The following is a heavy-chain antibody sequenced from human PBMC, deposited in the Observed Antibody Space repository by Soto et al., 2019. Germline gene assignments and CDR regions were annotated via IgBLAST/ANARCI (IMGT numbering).Heavy chain of an antibody. CDR3: ARAYSSNRYWFDP. D-gene: IGHD2-2*01. CDR2: IIPIFAKA. CDR1: GGTFSSYI. J-gene: IGHJ5*02. Sequence: QVQLVQSGAEVQKPGSSVKVSCKASGGTFSSYIISWVRQAPGQGLEWMGGIIPIFAKADYAQKFQGRVTITADESTSTAYMELSSLRSEDTAVYYCARAYSSNRYWFDPWGQGTLVTVSS. V-gene: IGHV1-69*01.